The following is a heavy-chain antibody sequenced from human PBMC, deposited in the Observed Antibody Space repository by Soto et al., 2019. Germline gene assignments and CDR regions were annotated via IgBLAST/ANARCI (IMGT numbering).Heavy chain of an antibody. Sequence: EVQLVESGGGLVKPGGSLRLSCAASGFTFSSYSMNWVRQAPGKGLEWVSSISSSSSYIYYADSVKGRITISRDNAKNSRYLQMNSLRAEDTAVYYCARSYSGDPTALDYWGQRTLVTVS. V-gene: IGHV3-21*01. CDR1: GFTFSSYS. J-gene: IGHJ4*02. CDR2: ISSSSSYI. CDR3: ARSYSGDPTALDY. D-gene: IGHD2-15*01.